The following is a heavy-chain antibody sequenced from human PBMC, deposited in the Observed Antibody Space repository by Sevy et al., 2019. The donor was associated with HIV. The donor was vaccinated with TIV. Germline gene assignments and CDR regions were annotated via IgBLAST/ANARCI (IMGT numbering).Heavy chain of an antibody. D-gene: IGHD2-8*01. J-gene: IGHJ4*02. CDR2: INQNGSAK. CDR3: ASHVNGVH. CDR1: GFTFSNYW. Sequence: GGSLRLSCAASGFTFSNYWMTWFRQAPGKGLEWVANINQNGSAKNYVDSVKGRFIISRDNAKKSLYLQMNSLRVEDTAIYYCASHVNGVHWGQGALVTVSS. V-gene: IGHV3-7*01.